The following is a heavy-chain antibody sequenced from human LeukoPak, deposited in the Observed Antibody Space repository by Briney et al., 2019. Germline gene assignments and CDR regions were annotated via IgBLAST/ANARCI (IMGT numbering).Heavy chain of an antibody. CDR3: ARDRGIAAAGTNRRYFDL. D-gene: IGHD6-13*01. V-gene: IGHV1-46*01. J-gene: IGHJ2*01. CDR1: GYTFTSYY. Sequence: ASVKVSCKASGYTFTSYYMHWVRQAPGQGLEWMGVINPSGGSTSYAQKFQGRVTMTRDTSTNTVYMELSSLRSEDTAVYYCARDRGIAAAGTNRRYFDLWGRGTLVTVSS. CDR2: INPSGGST.